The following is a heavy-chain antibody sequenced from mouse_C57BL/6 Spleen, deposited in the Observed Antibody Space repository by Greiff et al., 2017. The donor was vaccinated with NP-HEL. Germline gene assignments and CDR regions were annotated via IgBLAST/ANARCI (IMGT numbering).Heavy chain of an antibody. Sequence: EVQRVESGGGLVKPGGCLKLSCAASGFTFSDYGMHWVRQAPEKGLEWVAYISSGSSTIYSADTVKGRFTISRDKAKNTLFLQMTSLRSEDTAMYYCARDYGYFDYWGQGTTLTVSS. CDR3: ARDYGYFDY. V-gene: IGHV5-17*01. J-gene: IGHJ2*01. D-gene: IGHD1-1*01. CDR2: ISSGSSTI. CDR1: GFTFSDYG.